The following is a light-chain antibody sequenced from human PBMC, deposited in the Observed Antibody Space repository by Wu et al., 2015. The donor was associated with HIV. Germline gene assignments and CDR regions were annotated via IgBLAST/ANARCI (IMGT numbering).Light chain of an antibody. J-gene: IGKJ4*01. Sequence: EIVLTQSPGTLSLSPGERATLSCRASQSASSSYLAWYQQKPGQAPRLPIYGASSRATGIPDRFSGSGSGTDFTLTISRLEPEDFAVYYCQQRGYWGTFGGGTKVETK. CDR2: GAS. CDR3: QQRGYWGT. V-gene: IGKV3D-20*02. CDR1: QSASSSY.